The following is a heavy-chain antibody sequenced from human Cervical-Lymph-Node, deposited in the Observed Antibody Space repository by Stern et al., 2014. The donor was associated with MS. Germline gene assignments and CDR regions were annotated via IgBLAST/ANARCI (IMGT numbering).Heavy chain of an antibody. CDR1: GFTFDDYA. CDR3: AKKKFVGARDLTPVFDH. D-gene: IGHD5-12*01. Sequence: VQLVESGGGWVQPGRSLRLSCAASGFTFDDYALHWVRQAPGKGLEWVSGISWASGSIGYADSVQGRFTISRDDAKKPPELQMNSLRVDDPAFYYYAKKKFVGARDLTPVFDHWGHGSLVTVSS. V-gene: IGHV3-9*01. J-gene: IGHJ4*01. CDR2: ISWASGSI.